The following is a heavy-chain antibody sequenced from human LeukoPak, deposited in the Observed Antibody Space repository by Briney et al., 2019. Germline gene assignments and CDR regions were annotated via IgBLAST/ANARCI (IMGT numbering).Heavy chain of an antibody. D-gene: IGHD3-3*01. V-gene: IGHV3-7*01. CDR3: ARDWSGYYHSFDY. CDR2: IKQDGSEQ. J-gene: IGHJ4*02. CDR1: GFTFSSYW. Sequence: PGGSLRLSCAASGFTFSSYWMTWVRQAPGKGLEWVANIKQDGSEQYYVDSVKGRFTISRDNAKNSLYLQMNSLRAEDTAVYYCARDWSGYYHSFDYWGQGTLVTVSS.